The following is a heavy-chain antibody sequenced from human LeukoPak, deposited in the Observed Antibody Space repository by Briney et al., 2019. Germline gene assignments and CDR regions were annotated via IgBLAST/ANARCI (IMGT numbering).Heavy chain of an antibody. J-gene: IGHJ4*02. CDR1: GFTVSSNY. V-gene: IGHV3-66*02. D-gene: IGHD3-16*01. CDR3: ASEGD. CDR2: IYTEGTT. Sequence: GGSLRLSCAVSGFTVSSNYFSWVRQAPGKGLEWVSVIYTEGTTYYADSVKGRFITSRDNSKNTVYLQMNSLRVEDTAVYYCASEGDRGQGTLVTVSS.